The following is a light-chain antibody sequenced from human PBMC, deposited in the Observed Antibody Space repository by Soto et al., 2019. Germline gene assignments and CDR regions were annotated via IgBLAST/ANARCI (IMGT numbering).Light chain of an antibody. J-gene: IGKJ1*01. Sequence: DIQMTQSPSSLSAFLGDRVTITCRASQGIRNDLVWYQQKPGKAPKRLIYGASSLQSAVPSRFSGSGSETEFTFTISSLQPEDFATYFCLQHNSYHRKFGQGIKVDIX. V-gene: IGKV1-17*01. CDR2: GAS. CDR3: LQHNSYHRK. CDR1: QGIRND.